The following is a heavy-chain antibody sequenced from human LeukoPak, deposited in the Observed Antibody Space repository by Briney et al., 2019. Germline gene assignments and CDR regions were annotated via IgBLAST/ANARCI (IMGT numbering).Heavy chain of an antibody. CDR3: ARADTIPWGPTAFDY. D-gene: IGHD3-9*01. CDR1: GGSFSGYY. V-gene: IGHV4-34*01. J-gene: IGHJ4*02. Sequence: SETLSLTCAVYGGSFSGYYWSWIRQPPGKGLEWIGEINHSGSTNYNPSLKSRVTISVDTSKNQFSLKLSSVTAADTAVYYCARADTIPWGPTAFDYWGQGTLVTVSS. CDR2: INHSGST.